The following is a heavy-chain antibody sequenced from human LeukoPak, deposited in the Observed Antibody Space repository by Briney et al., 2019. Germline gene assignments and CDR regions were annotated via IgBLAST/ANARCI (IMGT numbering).Heavy chain of an antibody. CDR3: AKDSGRLAALVRGVIPRNY. CDR1: GFTLSSTSYG. Sequence: GGSLRLSCAASGFTLSSTSYGMHWVRQAPGKGLEWVASISYDGSNKDYPDSVKGRFTISRDNSKNTLYLQMNSLRVEDTAVYYCAKDSGRLAALVRGVIPRNYWGQGTLVIVSS. J-gene: IGHJ4*02. D-gene: IGHD3-10*01. V-gene: IGHV3-30*18. CDR2: ISYDGSNK.